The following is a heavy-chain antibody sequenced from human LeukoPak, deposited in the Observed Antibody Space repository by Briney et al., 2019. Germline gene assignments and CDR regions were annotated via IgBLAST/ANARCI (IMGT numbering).Heavy chain of an antibody. CDR2: IYHSGST. J-gene: IGHJ4*02. V-gene: IGHV4-4*02. D-gene: IGHD5-12*01. CDR1: GGSISSSNW. CDR3: AGGRGYSGYDYGY. Sequence: SETLSLTCAVSGGSISSSNWWSWVRQPPGKGLEWIGEIYHSGSTNYNPSLKSRVTISVDKSKNQFSLKLSSVTAADTAVYYCAGGRGYSGYDYGYWGQGTLVTVPS.